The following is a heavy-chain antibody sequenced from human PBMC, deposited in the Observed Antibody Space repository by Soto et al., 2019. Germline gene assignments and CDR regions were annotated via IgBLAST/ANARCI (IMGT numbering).Heavy chain of an antibody. CDR3: AHRPAMTSFYY. V-gene: IGHV2-5*02. CDR2: IYWDDDK. D-gene: IGHD2-21*02. CDR1: GFSLTTSGVA. Sequence: QITLKESGPTLVQPTQTLTLTCTFSGFSLTTSGVAVGWIRQPPGKALEWLALIYWDDDKRYSPSLNNRLTITKDTSKNQVVLTMTNMDPVDTATYYCAHRPAMTSFYYWGQGIMVTVSS. J-gene: IGHJ4*02.